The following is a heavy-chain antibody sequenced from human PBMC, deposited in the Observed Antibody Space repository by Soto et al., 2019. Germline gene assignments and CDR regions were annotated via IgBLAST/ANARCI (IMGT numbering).Heavy chain of an antibody. CDR2: IYHSGST. CDR1: GYSISSGYY. D-gene: IGHD3-22*01. CDR3: ARTYYYDSSGYYFDY. V-gene: IGHV4-38-2*02. J-gene: IGHJ4*02. Sequence: SETLSLTCTVSGYSISSGYYWGWIRQPPGKGLEWIGSIYHSGSTYYNPSLKSRVTISVDTSKNQFSLKLSSLTAADTAVYYCARTYYYDSSGYYFDYWGQGTLVTVSS.